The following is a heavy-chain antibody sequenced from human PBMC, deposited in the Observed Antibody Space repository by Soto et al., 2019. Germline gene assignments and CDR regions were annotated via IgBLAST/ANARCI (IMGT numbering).Heavy chain of an antibody. CDR1: GLSFGNAW. CDR3: GKDPGEYEDF. V-gene: IGHV3-15*01. D-gene: IGHD4-17*01. J-gene: IGHJ4*02. Sequence: PGGSLRLSCAAFGLSFGNAWMSWVRQAPGKGLEWVGRIKNKKDGGTTEYAAPVKGRFTISRDDSRNTLYLQMNSLRTEDTAVYYCGKDPGEYEDFWRQGSQVSVSS. CDR2: IKNKKDGGTT.